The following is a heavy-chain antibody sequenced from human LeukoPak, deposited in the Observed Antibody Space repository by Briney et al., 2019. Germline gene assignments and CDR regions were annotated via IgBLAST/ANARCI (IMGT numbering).Heavy chain of an antibody. CDR2: ISGGGGST. Sequence: GGSLRLSCAASAFTFSRYVMNWVRQAPGKGLEWVSVISGGGGSTYYADSVKGRFTISRDNSKNTLFLQMNSLRAEDTAVYYCAKGGYCSSTSCYVGWFDPWGQGTLVTVSS. D-gene: IGHD2-2*01. CDR3: AKGGYCSSTSCYVGWFDP. J-gene: IGHJ5*02. CDR1: AFTFSRYV. V-gene: IGHV3-23*01.